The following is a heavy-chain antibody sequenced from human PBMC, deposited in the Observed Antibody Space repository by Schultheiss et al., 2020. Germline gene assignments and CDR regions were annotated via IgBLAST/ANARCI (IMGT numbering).Heavy chain of an antibody. D-gene: IGHD2-15*01. J-gene: IGHJ4*02. CDR3: AREHPRYCSGGSCYFDY. CDR1: GFTFSSYS. CDR2: ISSSSSYI. Sequence: GGSLRLSCAASGFTFSSYSMNWVRQAPGKGLEWVSSISSSSSYIYYADSVKGRFTISRDNAKNSLYLQMNSLRAEDTAVYYCAREHPRYCSGGSCYFDYWGQGTLVTVSS. V-gene: IGHV3-21*01.